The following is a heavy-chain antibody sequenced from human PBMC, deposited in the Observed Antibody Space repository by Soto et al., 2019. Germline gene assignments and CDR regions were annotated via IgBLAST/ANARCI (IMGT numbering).Heavy chain of an antibody. CDR3: TTSYYYGSGSYYKKVDY. CDR2: LKGKTDGGTT. J-gene: IGHJ4*02. V-gene: IGHV3-15*01. D-gene: IGHD3-10*01. Sequence: AGGSLRLSCAASGFTFSNAWMSWVRQAPGQGLEWVGRLKGKTDGGTTDSAAPVKGRFTISRDDSKNTLYLQMNSLKTEDTAVYYCTTSYYYGSGSYYKKVDYWGQGTLVTVSS. CDR1: GFTFSNAW.